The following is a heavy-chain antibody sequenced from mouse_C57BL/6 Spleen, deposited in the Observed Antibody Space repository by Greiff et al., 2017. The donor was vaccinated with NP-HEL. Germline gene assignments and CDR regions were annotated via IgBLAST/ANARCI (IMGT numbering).Heavy chain of an antibody. CDR1: GYTFTSYW. CDR2: IDPSDSYT. CDR3: ARRGVVAQDY. Sequence: QVQLKQPGAELVKPGASVKLSCKASGYTFTSYWMQWVKQRPGQGLEWIGEIDPSDSYTNYNQKFKGKATLTVDTSSSTAYMQLSSLTSEDSAVYYCARRGVVAQDYWGQGTTLTVSS. J-gene: IGHJ2*01. V-gene: IGHV1-50*01. D-gene: IGHD1-1*01.